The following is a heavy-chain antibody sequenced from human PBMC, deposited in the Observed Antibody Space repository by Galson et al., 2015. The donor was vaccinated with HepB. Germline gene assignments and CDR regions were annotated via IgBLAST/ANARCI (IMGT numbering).Heavy chain of an antibody. CDR2: ISSNGGST. D-gene: IGHD1-26*01. J-gene: IGHJ4*02. V-gene: IGHV3-64D*06. CDR3: VKDASTRAVGATEDDY. Sequence: SLRLSCAASGFTFSSYAMHWVRQAPGKGLEYVSAISSNGGSTYYADSVKGRFTISRDNSKNTLYLQMSSLRAEDTAVYYCVKDASTRAVGATEDDYWGQGTLVTVSS. CDR1: GFTFSSYA.